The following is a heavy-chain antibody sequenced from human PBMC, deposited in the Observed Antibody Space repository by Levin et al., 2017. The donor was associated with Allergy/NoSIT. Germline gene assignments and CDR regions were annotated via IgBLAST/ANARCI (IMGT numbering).Heavy chain of an antibody. J-gene: IGHJ4*02. Sequence: GGSLRLSCAASGFTFTSSGMHWVRQAPGKGLEWVAVISSNGKQQYYADSVKGRFTISRDDSQNTVFLQMNSLRPEDTAVYYCAKDRSYTWSFDYWGQGTLVTVSS. V-gene: IGHV3-30*18. CDR2: ISSNGKQQ. D-gene: IGHD2-8*02. CDR3: AKDRSYTWSFDY. CDR1: GFTFTSSG.